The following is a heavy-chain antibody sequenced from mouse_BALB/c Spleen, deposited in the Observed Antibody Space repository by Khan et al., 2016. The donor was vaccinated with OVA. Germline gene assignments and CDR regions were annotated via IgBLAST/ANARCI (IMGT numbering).Heavy chain of an antibody. V-gene: IGHV1S135*01. J-gene: IGHJ3*01. CDR3: TRLGTTGWFAY. D-gene: IGHD2-13*01. Sequence: VQLQQSGPELMKPGASVKISCKASGYSFTNYYIHWVKQSHGQSLEWIGYIDPFNGGTNYNQKFKGTATLTVDKSSSTAYMHLSSLTSEASAVYYCTRLGTTGWFAYWGQGTLVTVSA. CDR1: GYSFTNYY. CDR2: IDPFNGGT.